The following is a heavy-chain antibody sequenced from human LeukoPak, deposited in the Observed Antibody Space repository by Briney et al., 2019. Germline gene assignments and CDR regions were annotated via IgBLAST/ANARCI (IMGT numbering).Heavy chain of an antibody. CDR3: AGGGVYDLLNY. Sequence: GASVTVSCKVSGDSLTELSMHWVRQAPGKGLDWMGGLDPEDREIIYAQKFQGRVTMTEDTSTDTVYMELSSLRSEDTAVYYCAGGGVYDLLNYWGQGTLVTVSS. D-gene: IGHD5/OR15-5a*01. J-gene: IGHJ4*02. CDR2: LDPEDREI. V-gene: IGHV1-24*01. CDR1: GDSLTELS.